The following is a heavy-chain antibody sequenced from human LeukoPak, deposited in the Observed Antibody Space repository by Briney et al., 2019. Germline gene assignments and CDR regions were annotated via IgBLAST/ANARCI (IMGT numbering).Heavy chain of an antibody. CDR2: IIPIFGTA. CDR1: GGTFSSYA. D-gene: IGHD2-2*01. V-gene: IGHV1-69*13. CDR3: ARGGDCSSTSCYAKSSWFDP. J-gene: IGHJ5*02. Sequence: ASVKVSCKASGGTFSSYAISWVRQAPGQGLEWMGGIIPIFGTANYAQKFQGRVTITADESTSTAYMGLSSLRSEDTAVYYCARGGDCSSTSCYAKSSWFDPWGQGTLVTVSS.